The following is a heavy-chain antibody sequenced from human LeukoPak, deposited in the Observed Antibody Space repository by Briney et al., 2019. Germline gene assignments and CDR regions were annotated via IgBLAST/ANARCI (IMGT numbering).Heavy chain of an antibody. Sequence: SETLSLTCTVSGGSISSYYWSWIRQPPGKGLEWIGYIYYGGSTNYNPSLKSRVTISVDTSKNQFSLKLSSVTAADTAVYYCARDKRMLFDYWGQGTLVTVSS. V-gene: IGHV4-59*01. D-gene: IGHD2-8*01. J-gene: IGHJ4*02. CDR3: ARDKRMLFDY. CDR1: GGSISSYY. CDR2: IYYGGST.